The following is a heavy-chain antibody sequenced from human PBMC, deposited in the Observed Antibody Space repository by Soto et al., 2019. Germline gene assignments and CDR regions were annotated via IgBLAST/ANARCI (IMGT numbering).Heavy chain of an antibody. J-gene: IGHJ3*02. D-gene: IGHD5-12*01. CDR3: ARGQWLRLKGAFDI. CDR1: GGSFSGYY. V-gene: IGHV4-34*01. CDR2: INHSGST. Sequence: QVQLQQWGAGLLKPSETLSLTCAVYGGSFSGYYWRWIRQPPGKGLEWIGEINHSGSTNYNPSLKSRVTISVDTSKNQFSLKLSSVTAADTAVYYCARGQWLRLKGAFDIWGQGTMVTVSS.